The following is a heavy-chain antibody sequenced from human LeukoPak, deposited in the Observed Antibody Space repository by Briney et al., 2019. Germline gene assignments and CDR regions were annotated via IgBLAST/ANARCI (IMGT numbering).Heavy chain of an antibody. D-gene: IGHD2-2*01. Sequence: SETLSLTCTVSGGSISSYYWSWIRQPAGKGLEWIGRIYTSGSTNYNPSLKSRVTMSVDTSKNQFSLKLSSVTAADTAVYYCAREIKDIVVVPAFGAFDIWGQGTMVTVSS. CDR2: IYTSGST. J-gene: IGHJ3*02. CDR1: GGSISSYY. CDR3: AREIKDIVVVPAFGAFDI. V-gene: IGHV4-4*07.